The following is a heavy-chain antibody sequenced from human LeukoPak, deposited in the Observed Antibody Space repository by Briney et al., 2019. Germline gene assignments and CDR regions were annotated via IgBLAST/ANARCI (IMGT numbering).Heavy chain of an antibody. D-gene: IGHD3-16*02. CDR1: GGSFSGYY. Sequence: PSETLSLTCAVYGGSFSGYYWSWIRQPPGKGLEWIGEINHSGSTNYNPSLKSRVTISVDTSKNQFSLKQSSVTAADTAVYYCARGGDYVWGSYRYFDYWGQGTLVTVSS. CDR2: INHSGST. J-gene: IGHJ4*02. V-gene: IGHV4-34*01. CDR3: ARGGDYVWGSYRYFDY.